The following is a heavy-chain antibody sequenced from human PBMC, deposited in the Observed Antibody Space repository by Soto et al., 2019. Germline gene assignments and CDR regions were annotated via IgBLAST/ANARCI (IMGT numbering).Heavy chain of an antibody. Sequence: GASVKVSCKASGFTFTSSAVQWVRQARGQRLEWIGWIVVGSGNTNYAQKFQERVTITRDMSTSTAYMELSSLRSEDTAVYYCVADPGYSYGYHYYYGMDVWGQGTTVTVSS. D-gene: IGHD5-18*01. CDR3: VADPGYSYGYHYYYGMDV. CDR2: IVVGSGNT. J-gene: IGHJ6*02. CDR1: GFTFTSSA. V-gene: IGHV1-58*01.